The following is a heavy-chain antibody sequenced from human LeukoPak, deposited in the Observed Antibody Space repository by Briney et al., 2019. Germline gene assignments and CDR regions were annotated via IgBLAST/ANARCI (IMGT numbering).Heavy chain of an antibody. CDR3: AKDGAWLRFDD. D-gene: IGHD5-18*01. Sequence: GGTLRLSCAASGFTFSSYGMSWVRQAPGKGLEWVSAISGSGGSTYYADSVKGRFTISRDNSKNTLYLQMNSLRAEDTAVYYCAKDGAWLRFDDWGQGILVTVSS. CDR2: ISGSGGST. CDR1: GFTFSSYG. V-gene: IGHV3-23*01. J-gene: IGHJ4*02.